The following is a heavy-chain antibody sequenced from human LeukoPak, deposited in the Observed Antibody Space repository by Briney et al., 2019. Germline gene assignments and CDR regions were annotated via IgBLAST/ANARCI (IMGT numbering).Heavy chain of an antibody. V-gene: IGHV3-11*01. CDR3: ARDSPARGYYYGMDV. CDR2: ISSSGSTI. Sequence: EGSLRLSCAASGFTFSDYYMSWIRQAPGKGLEWVSYISSSGSTIYYADSVKGRFTISRDNAKISLYLQMNSLRAEDTAVYYCARDSPARGYYYGMDVWGQGTTVTVSS. J-gene: IGHJ6*02. CDR1: GFTFSDYY.